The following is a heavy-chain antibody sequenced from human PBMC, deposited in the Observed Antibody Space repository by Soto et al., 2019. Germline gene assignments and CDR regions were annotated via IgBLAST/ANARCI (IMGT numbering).Heavy chain of an antibody. CDR3: ARTTVTTGRAFDI. V-gene: IGHV4-39*01. CDR1: GGSISSSSYY. Sequence: QLQLQESGPGLVKPSETLSLTCTVSGGSISSSSYYWGWIRQPPGKGLEWIGSIYYSGSTYYNPSLKSRVTIAVDTSKNQFSLQLSSVTAADTAVYYCARTTVTTGRAFDIWGQGTMVTVSS. D-gene: IGHD4-17*01. CDR2: IYYSGST. J-gene: IGHJ3*02.